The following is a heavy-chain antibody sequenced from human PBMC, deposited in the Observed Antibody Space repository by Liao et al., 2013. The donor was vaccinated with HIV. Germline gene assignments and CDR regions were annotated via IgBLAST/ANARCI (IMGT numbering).Heavy chain of an antibody. V-gene: IGHV4-30-4*08. J-gene: IGHJ4*02. CDR2: IYYSGNT. Sequence: QVQLQESGPGLVRPSQTLSLTCTVSGGSTSSGDYYWSWIRQPAGKGLEWIGYIYYSGNTYYNPSLKSRVTISVDTSKNQFSLELTSVTAADTAMYYCARDRGYGFGTRGSLDYWGRGNPGHRLL. CDR1: GGSTSSGDYY. CDR3: ARDRGYGFGTRGSLDY. D-gene: IGHD3-16*01.